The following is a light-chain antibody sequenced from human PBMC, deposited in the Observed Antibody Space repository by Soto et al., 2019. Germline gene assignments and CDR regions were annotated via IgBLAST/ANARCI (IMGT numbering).Light chain of an antibody. J-gene: IGLJ2*01. Sequence: QSVLSQPPSASGTPGQRVTISCSGSSSNIGSKTVNWYQQLAGTAPKVLIFGNYQRPAGVPERFSGSKSGTSASLAISGLQSEDEGDYYCAAWDDSLNGPVFGGGTKLTVL. CDR3: AAWDDSLNGPV. CDR2: GNY. CDR1: SSNIGSKT. V-gene: IGLV1-44*01.